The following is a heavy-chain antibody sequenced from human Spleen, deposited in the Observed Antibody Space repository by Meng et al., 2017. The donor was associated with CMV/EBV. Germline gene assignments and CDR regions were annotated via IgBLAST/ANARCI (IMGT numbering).Heavy chain of an antibody. CDR2: INPNSGGT. CDR3: ARDLAYSSSPGAFDI. D-gene: IGHD6-6*01. V-gene: IGHV1-2*02. J-gene: IGHJ3*02. Sequence: ASVKVSCKASGYTFTGYYMHWVRQAPGQGLEWMGWINPNSGGTNYAQKFQGRVTMTRDTSISTVYMELSSLRSEDTALYYCARDLAYSSSPGAFDIWGQGTMVTVSS. CDR1: GYTFTGYY.